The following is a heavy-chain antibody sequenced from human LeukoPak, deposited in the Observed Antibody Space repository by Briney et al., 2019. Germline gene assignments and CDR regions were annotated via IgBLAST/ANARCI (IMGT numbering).Heavy chain of an antibody. CDR1: GFTFSSYT. CDR3: AKDDPDLYHAIDI. CDR2: ISTRGSTI. V-gene: IGHV3-48*04. J-gene: IGHJ3*02. Sequence: GGSLRLSCAASGFTFSSYTMNWVRQAPGKGLEWVSYISTRGSTIYYADSVKGRFTISRDNSNNSLYLQMNSLRAEDTAVYYCAKDDPDLYHAIDIWGQGTMVTVSS.